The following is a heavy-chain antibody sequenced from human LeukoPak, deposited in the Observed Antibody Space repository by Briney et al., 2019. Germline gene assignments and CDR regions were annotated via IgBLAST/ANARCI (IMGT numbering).Heavy chain of an antibody. CDR2: IYSGGST. D-gene: IGHD3-22*01. CDR1: GFTVSSNY. J-gene: IGHJ4*02. V-gene: IGHV3-53*01. Sequence: GGSLRLSCAASGFTVSSNYMSWVRQAPGKGLEWVSVIYSGGSTYYADSVKGRFTISRDNSKNTLYLQMNSLRAEDTAVYYCARDGFYYDSSGPFDYWGQGTLVTASS. CDR3: ARDGFYYDSSGPFDY.